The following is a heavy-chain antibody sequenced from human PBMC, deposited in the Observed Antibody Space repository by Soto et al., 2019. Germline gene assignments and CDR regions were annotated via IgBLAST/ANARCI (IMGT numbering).Heavy chain of an antibody. CDR1: GFTFSTYW. CDR2: INSDGTST. J-gene: IGHJ4*02. V-gene: IGHV3-74*01. Sequence: EVQLVESGGGLVQPGGSLRLSCAASGFTFSTYWMHWVRQAPGKGLVWISRINSDGTSTSYADSVKGRFTISRDNAKNTLYLQMNSLRAEDTALYYCARIGSTWSPFDYWGQRTLVTVSS. CDR3: ARIGSTWSPFDY. D-gene: IGHD6-13*01.